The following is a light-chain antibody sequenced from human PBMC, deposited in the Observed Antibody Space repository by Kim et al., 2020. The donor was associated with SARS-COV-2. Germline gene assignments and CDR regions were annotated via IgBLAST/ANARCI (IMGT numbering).Light chain of an antibody. J-gene: IGLJ3*02. CDR3: QSYDSSSWV. CDR1: SGSIASNY. Sequence: NFMLTQPHSVSESPGKTVTVSCTRSSGSIASNYVQRYQQRPGSAPTTVIYEDNQRPSGVPDRFSGSIDSSSNSASLTISALKTEDEADYYCQSYDSSSWVFGGGTQLTVL. CDR2: EDN. V-gene: IGLV6-57*03.